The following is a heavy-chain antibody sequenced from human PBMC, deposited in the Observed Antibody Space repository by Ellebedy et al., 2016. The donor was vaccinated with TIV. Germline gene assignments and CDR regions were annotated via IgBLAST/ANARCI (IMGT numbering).Heavy chain of an antibody. D-gene: IGHD3-10*01. CDR3: AGSGSYYKAPQVRYFDY. J-gene: IGHJ4*02. V-gene: IGHV1-69*13. Sequence: SVKVSCXASGGTFSSYAISWVRQAPGQGLEWMGGIIPIFGTANYAQKFQGRVTITADESTSTAYMELSSLRSEDTAVYYCAGSGSYYKAPQVRYFDYWGQGTLVTVSS. CDR2: IIPIFGTA. CDR1: GGTFSSYA.